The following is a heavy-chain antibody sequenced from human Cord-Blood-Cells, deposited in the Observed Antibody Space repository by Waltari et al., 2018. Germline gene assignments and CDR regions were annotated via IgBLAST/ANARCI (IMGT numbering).Heavy chain of an antibody. V-gene: IGHV4-59*01. CDR2: IYYRGRT. Sequence: QVQLQESGPGLVKPSETLSLTCTVSGGSISSYYWSWIRQPPGKGLEWIGYIYYRGRTNYNPSLKSRGTISVDTSKNRFSLKLSSVTAADTAVYYCARVYCSSTSCDAFDIWGQGTMVTVSS. CDR3: ARVYCSSTSCDAFDI. D-gene: IGHD2-2*01. J-gene: IGHJ3*02. CDR1: GGSISSYY.